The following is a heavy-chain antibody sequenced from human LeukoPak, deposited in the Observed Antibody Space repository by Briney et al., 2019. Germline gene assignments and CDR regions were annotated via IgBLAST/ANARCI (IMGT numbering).Heavy chain of an antibody. V-gene: IGHV3-9*03. J-gene: IGHJ6*03. CDR2: ISWNSGSI. Sequence: GRSLRLSCAASGFTFDDYAMHWVRQAPGKGLEWVSGISWNSGSIGYADPVKGRFTISRDNAKNSLYLQMNSLRAEDMALYYCAKAGYGAPGSRTYMDVWGKGTTVTVSS. CDR3: AKAGYGAPGSRTYMDV. CDR1: GFTFDDYA. D-gene: IGHD3-10*01.